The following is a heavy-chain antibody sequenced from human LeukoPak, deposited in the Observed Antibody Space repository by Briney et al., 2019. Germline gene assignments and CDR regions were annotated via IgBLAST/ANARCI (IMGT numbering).Heavy chain of an antibody. CDR3: ARGGGFDV. D-gene: IGHD2-15*01. Sequence: GGSLGLSCAASGFSFSSYWMNWARQAPGKGLEWVASIRQNGNVNYYVDSVKGRFTISRDNAKNSLYLQMSNWRAEDTAVYFCARGGGFDVWGKGATVTVSS. J-gene: IGHJ6*04. CDR2: IRQNGNVN. V-gene: IGHV3-7*03. CDR1: GFSFSSYW.